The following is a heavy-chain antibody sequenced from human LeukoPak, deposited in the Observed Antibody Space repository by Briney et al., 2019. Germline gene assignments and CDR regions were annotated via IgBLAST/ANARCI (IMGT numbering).Heavy chain of an antibody. J-gene: IGHJ6*02. CDR2: IWYDGSNK. V-gene: IGHV3-33*01. Sequence: GGSLRLSCAASGFTFSSYGMHWVRQAPGKGLEWVAVIWYDGSNKYYADSVKGRFTISRDNSKNTLYLQMNSLRAEDTAVYYCAIPPPGGGDSGMDVWGQGTTVTVSS. D-gene: IGHD2-21*01. CDR3: AIPPPGGGDSGMDV. CDR1: GFTFSSYG.